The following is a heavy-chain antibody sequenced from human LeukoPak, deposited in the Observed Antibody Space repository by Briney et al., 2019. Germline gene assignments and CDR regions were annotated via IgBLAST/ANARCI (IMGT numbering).Heavy chain of an antibody. D-gene: IGHD4-17*01. CDR2: INPDGSTT. CDR1: GFTFSNYW. Sequence: GGSLRLSCAASGFTFSNYWMFWVRQAPGKGLVWVSGINPDGSTTTYADSVKGRFTISRENAKSTLYLHMNILRVEDTAVYYCARGRYGDYHWGQGILVTVSS. CDR3: ARGRYGDYH. V-gene: IGHV3-74*01. J-gene: IGHJ4*02.